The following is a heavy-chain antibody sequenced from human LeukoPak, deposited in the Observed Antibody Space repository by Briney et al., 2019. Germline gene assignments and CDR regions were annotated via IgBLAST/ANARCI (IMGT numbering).Heavy chain of an antibody. CDR2: IRYEGSNK. Sequence: GGSLRLSCAASGFAFSSYGTHWVRQAPGKGLEGVAFIRYEGSNKYYADSVKGRFTISRDNSKNTLYLQMNSLRAEDTAVYYCAKDKYWGQGTLVTVSS. CDR1: GFAFSSYG. V-gene: IGHV3-30*02. CDR3: AKDKY. J-gene: IGHJ4*02.